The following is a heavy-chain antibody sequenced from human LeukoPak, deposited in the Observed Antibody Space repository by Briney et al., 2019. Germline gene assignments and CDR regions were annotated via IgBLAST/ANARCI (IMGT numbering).Heavy chain of an antibody. CDR1: GYTFTSYG. V-gene: IGHV1-18*01. Sequence: ASVKVSCKASGYTFTSYGISWLRLAAGHGLEWLGWLSAYNGNTNYAQKLQGRVTMTTDTSTSTAYMGLSRLRSDDTAVYYCARVGVSTRYYYYMDVWGKGTTVTVSS. D-gene: IGHD1-26*01. CDR3: ARVGVSTRYYYYMDV. CDR2: LSAYNGNT. J-gene: IGHJ6*03.